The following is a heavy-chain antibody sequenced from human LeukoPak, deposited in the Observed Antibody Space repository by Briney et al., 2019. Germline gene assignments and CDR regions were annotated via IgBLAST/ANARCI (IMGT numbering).Heavy chain of an antibody. CDR2: IWYDGSNK. V-gene: IGHV3-33*08. D-gene: IGHD3-3*01. CDR3: ARDRSYDFWSGYSTPDY. Sequence: GGSLRLSCAASGLTFSSYGMHWVRQAPGKGLEWVAVIWYDGSNKYYADSVKGRFTISRDNSKNTLDLQMNSLRAEDTAVYYCARDRSYDFWSGYSTPDYWGQGTLVTVSS. J-gene: IGHJ4*02. CDR1: GLTFSSYG.